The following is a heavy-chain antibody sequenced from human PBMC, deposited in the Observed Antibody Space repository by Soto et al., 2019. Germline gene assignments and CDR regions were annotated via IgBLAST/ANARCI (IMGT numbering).Heavy chain of an antibody. CDR3: ARERGRFLEWSHYYYYGMDV. Sequence: QVQLQESGPGLVKPSETLSLTCTVSGGSISSYYWNWIRQPPGKGLEWIGYIYYSGSTNYNPSLKSRVTISVDTSKNQFSLKLSSVPAADTAVYYCARERGRFLEWSHYYYYGMDVWGQGPTVTVSS. D-gene: IGHD3-3*01. J-gene: IGHJ6*02. CDR2: IYYSGST. V-gene: IGHV4-59*01. CDR1: GGSISSYY.